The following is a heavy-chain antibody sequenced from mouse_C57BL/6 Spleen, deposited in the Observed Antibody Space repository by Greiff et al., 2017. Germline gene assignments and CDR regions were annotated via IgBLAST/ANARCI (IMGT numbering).Heavy chain of an antibody. CDR3: AREGGSGVYAMDY. CDR1: GYAFSSSW. Sequence: QVQLQQSGPELVKPGASVKISCKASGYAFSSSWMNWVKQRPGKGLEWIGRIYPGDGDTNYNGKFKGKATLTADKSSSTAYMQLSSLPSEDSAVYFCAREGGSGVYAMDYWGQGTSVTVSS. V-gene: IGHV1-82*01. D-gene: IGHD3-2*02. J-gene: IGHJ4*01. CDR2: IYPGDGDT.